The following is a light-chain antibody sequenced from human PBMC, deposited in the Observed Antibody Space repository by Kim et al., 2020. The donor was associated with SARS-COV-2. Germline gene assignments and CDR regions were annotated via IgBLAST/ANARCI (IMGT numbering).Light chain of an antibody. CDR2: WAS. CDR1: QSVLYSSNNKNY. Sequence: DIVMTQSPDSLAVSLGERATINCKSSQSVLYSSNNKNYLAWYQQKPGQPPKLLIYWASTRESGVPDRFSGSGSGTDFTLTISSLQAEDVAVYYCQQYYSTPYTFVQGNQLEVK. V-gene: IGKV4-1*01. J-gene: IGKJ2*01. CDR3: QQYYSTPYT.